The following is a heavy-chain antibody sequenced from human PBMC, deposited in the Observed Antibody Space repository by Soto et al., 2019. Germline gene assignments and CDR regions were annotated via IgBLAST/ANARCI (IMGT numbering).Heavy chain of an antibody. J-gene: IGHJ3*02. D-gene: IGHD6-25*01. CDR2: IKQDGSET. CDR3: ASQGRRPDSFDI. CDR1: GFTFSSYW. Sequence: EVQLVESGGGLVQPGGSLRLSCAASGFTFSSYWMTWVRQAPGKGLEWVANIKQDGSETYYMDSVKGRFTISRDNSKNTLYLQMNSLRAADTAVYYCASQGRRPDSFDIWGQGTMVTVSS. V-gene: IGHV3-7*01.